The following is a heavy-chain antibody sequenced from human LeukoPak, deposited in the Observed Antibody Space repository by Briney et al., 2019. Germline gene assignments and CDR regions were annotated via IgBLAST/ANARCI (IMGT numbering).Heavy chain of an antibody. CDR2: ISSSGSTI. CDR1: GFTFSDYY. J-gene: IGHJ5*02. Sequence: GGSLRLSCAASGFTFSDYYMSWIRQAPGKGLEWVSYISSSGSTIYYADSVKGRFTISRDNAKNSLYLQMNSLRAEDTAVYYCARDDRSSGWYVFWFDPWGQGTLVTVSS. V-gene: IGHV3-11*01. CDR3: ARDDRSSGWYVFWFDP. D-gene: IGHD6-19*01.